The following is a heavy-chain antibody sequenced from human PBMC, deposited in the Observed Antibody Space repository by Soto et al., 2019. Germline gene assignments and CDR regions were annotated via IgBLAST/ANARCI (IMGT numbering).Heavy chain of an antibody. CDR3: ARDYSYQRAMDV. CDR2: ISYDGSHK. J-gene: IGHJ6*02. CDR1: GFSFSNFA. V-gene: IGHV3-30-3*01. D-gene: IGHD2-15*01. Sequence: GGSLRLSCAASGFSFSNFAMYWVRQAPGKGLEWVTVISYDGSHKYYADSVKGRFTTSRDNSKNTLYLQMNNLRAEDSAVYFCARDYSYQRAMDVWGQGTTVTVSS.